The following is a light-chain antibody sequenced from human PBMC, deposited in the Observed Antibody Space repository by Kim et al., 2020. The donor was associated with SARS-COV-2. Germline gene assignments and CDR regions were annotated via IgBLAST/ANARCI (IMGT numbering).Light chain of an antibody. V-gene: IGKV1-5*03. J-gene: IGKJ5*01. CDR1: QIISSW. Sequence: ASVGDRVTITCRASQIISSWLAWYQQKPGKAPKLLIYKASSLESGVPSRFSGSGSGTEFTLTISSLQPDDFATYYCQQYNSYSITFGQGTRLEIK. CDR3: QQYNSYSIT. CDR2: KAS.